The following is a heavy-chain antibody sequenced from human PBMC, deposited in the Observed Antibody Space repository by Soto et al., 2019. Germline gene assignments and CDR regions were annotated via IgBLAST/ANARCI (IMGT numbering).Heavy chain of an antibody. Sequence: GSVKGSCKTSGYTFTAYGLAWLRQAPGQRPEWMGWVGTNNDNTNYAEKFQGRVTMTTDTSTATTYMELNSLRAEDTAVYYCAKDRQLVPKHSYFDYWGQGTLVTVSS. D-gene: IGHD6-6*01. CDR3: AKDRQLVPKHSYFDY. CDR1: GYTFTAYG. V-gene: IGHV1-18*01. J-gene: IGHJ4*02. CDR2: VGTNNDNT.